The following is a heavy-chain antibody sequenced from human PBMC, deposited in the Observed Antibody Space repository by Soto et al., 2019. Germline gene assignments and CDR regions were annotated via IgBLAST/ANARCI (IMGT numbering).Heavy chain of an antibody. CDR1: GGSLRSYY. V-gene: IGHV4-59*01. CDR3: ARGGVSLVRNHY. D-gene: IGHD3-10*01. CDR2: IYYTGST. J-gene: IGHJ4*02. Sequence: SETLSLTCTVSGGSLRSYYWSWIRQPPGKGLEWIGYIYYTGSTNYNPSLKSRVTISVDMSKNQFSLKLRSVTAADTAVYYCARGGVSLVRNHYSGPAPLLTVS.